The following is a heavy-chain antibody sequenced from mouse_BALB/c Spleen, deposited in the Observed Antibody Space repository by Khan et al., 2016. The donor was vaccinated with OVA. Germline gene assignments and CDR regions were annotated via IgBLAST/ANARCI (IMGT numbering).Heavy chain of an antibody. Sequence: EVQLVESGGVLVKPGGSLKLSCAASGFTFSTFGMAWVRQSPHRWLEWVATINTGGFYTYSSDIVKGRFTISREDAKSALFLQMSSLKSDDTAIDDGARLAYYYDSEGFAYWGQGTLVTVSA. J-gene: IGHJ3*01. CDR3: ARLAYYYDSEGFAY. V-gene: IGHV5-6*01. CDR2: INTGGFYT. D-gene: IGHD1-1*01. CDR1: GFTFSTFG.